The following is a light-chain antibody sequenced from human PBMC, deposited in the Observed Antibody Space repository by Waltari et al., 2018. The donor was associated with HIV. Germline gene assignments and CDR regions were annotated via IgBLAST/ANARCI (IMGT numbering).Light chain of an antibody. V-gene: IGKV1-12*01. CDR2: EAF. Sequence: DILMAQSPSNVSTSVGGTVTITCRASRDISTSLAWYQLKPGRAPNLLIYEAFRLGTGVPSRFGGSGSGTEFTLTITSLQPEDFATYYCQHASSFPHTFGGGTRVGMK. CDR3: QHASSFPHT. CDR1: RDISTS. J-gene: IGKJ4*01.